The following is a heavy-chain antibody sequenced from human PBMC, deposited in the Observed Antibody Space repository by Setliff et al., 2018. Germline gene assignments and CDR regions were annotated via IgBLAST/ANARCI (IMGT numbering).Heavy chain of an antibody. J-gene: IGHJ4*02. Sequence: GGSLRLSCTASGFTFRKHALTWVRQAPGKGPEWVSSISDTSAFIYYAGSVKGRFTISRDNAKNSLYLQMNSLRAEDTAMYYCARNKAPQRDWHIVVVAAADPLDYWGQGTLVTVS. D-gene: IGHD2-2*01. CDR2: ISDTSAFI. CDR1: GFTFRKHA. V-gene: IGHV3-21*01. CDR3: ARNKAPQRDWHIVVVAAADPLDY.